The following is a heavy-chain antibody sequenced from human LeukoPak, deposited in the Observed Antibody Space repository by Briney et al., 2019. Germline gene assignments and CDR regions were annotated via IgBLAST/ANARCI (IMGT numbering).Heavy chain of an antibody. D-gene: IGHD5-12*01. CDR3: AKRLRTESYFDY. J-gene: IGHJ4*02. V-gene: IGHV3-23*01. CDR2: ISGSGDST. Sequence: GGSLRLSCAASGFTVSSNYMSWVRQAPGKGLEWVSTISGSGDSTYYADSVKGRFTIARDNSRNTLYLQMNGLRVEDTAVYYCAKRLRTESYFDYWGQGTLVTVSS. CDR1: GFTVSSNY.